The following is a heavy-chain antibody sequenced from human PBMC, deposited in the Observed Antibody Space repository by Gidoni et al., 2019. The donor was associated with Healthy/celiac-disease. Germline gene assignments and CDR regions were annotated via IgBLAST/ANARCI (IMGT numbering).Heavy chain of an antibody. J-gene: IGHJ5*02. Sequence: QVTLKESGPVLVKPTETLTLTCTVSGFSLSNARMGVSWIRQPPGKALEWLAHIFSNDEKSYSTSLKSRLTISKDTSKSQVVLTMTNMDPVDTATYYCARIQVAAAGKGRIWFDPWGQGTLVTVSS. CDR1: GFSLSNARMG. CDR3: ARIQVAAAGKGRIWFDP. CDR2: IFSNDEK. D-gene: IGHD6-13*01. V-gene: IGHV2-26*01.